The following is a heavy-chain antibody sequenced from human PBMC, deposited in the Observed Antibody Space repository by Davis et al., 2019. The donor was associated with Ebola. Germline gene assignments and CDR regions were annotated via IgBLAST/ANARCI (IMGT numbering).Heavy chain of an antibody. CDR2: IKPDEGEK. CDR1: GFTFSSYA. D-gene: IGHD3/OR15-3a*01. J-gene: IGHJ6*02. V-gene: IGHV3-7*03. Sequence: GGSLRLSCAASGFTFSSYAMHWVRQAPGKGPEWVAIIKPDEGEKYYVDSVKGRFTISRDNAKNSLFLQMDSLRDEDTALYYCASGDGRGRSYDMDVWGQGTTVTVSS. CDR3: ASGDGRGRSYDMDV.